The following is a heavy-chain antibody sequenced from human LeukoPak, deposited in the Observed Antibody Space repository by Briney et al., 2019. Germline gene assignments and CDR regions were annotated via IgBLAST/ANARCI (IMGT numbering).Heavy chain of an antibody. CDR1: GFTFSSYA. J-gene: IGHJ4*02. CDR2: ISGSGGST. Sequence: AGGSLRLSCAASGFTFSSYAMSWVRQAPGKGLEWVSAISGSGGSTYYADSVKGRFTISRDNSKNTLYLQMNSLRAEDTAVYYCAKPVPLAVAGTGGFDYWGQGTLVTVSS. D-gene: IGHD6-19*01. CDR3: AKPVPLAVAGTGGFDY. V-gene: IGHV3-23*01.